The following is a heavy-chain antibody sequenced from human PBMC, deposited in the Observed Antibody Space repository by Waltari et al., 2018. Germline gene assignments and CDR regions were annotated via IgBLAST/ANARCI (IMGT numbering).Heavy chain of an antibody. CDR1: GGTFSSYA. V-gene: IGHV1-69*04. Sequence: QVQLVQSGAEVKKHGSSVKVSCKASGGTFSSYANTRVRQAPGQGLEWMGRIIPILGIANYAQKFQGRVTITADKSTSTAYMELSSLRSEDTAVYYCARSSEMATIPWGQGTLVTVSS. CDR3: ARSSEMATIP. CDR2: IIPILGIA. D-gene: IGHD5-12*01. J-gene: IGHJ4*02.